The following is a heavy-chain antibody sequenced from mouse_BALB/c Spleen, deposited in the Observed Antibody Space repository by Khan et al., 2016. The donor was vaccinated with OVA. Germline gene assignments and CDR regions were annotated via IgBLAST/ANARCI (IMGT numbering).Heavy chain of an antibody. CDR2: ISSSGIT. D-gene: IGHD2-3*01. CDR3: ARDGSRYKYARDY. J-gene: IGHJ4*01. Sequence: EVQLVESGPGLVKPSQSLSLTCTVTGYSITSDYAWNWLRQFPGNKLEWMGYISSSGITNYNPALKSRISITRDTSKNQFFLQLNSVTTEDTATDYGARDGSRYKYARDYWGQGTSVTVSS. V-gene: IGHV3-2*02. CDR1: GYSITSDYA.